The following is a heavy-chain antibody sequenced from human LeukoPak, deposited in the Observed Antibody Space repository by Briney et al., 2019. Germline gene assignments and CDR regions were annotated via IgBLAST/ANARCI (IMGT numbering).Heavy chain of an antibody. D-gene: IGHD5-18*01. Sequence: SETLSLTCTVSGGSISSSSYYWGWIRQPPGKGLEWIGEIYHSGSTNYNPSLKSRVTMSVDTSKNQFSLKLSSVTAADTAVYYCAVGYSYGYTFDYWGQGTLVTVSS. CDR2: IYHSGST. V-gene: IGHV4-39*07. J-gene: IGHJ4*02. CDR3: AVGYSYGYTFDY. CDR1: GGSISSSSYY.